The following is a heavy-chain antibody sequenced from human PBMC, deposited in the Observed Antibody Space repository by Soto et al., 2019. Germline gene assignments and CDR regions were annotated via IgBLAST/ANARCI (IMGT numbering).Heavy chain of an antibody. CDR3: ARDQVLWFGDPYYGMDV. CDR1: GFTVSSNY. J-gene: IGHJ6*02. Sequence: GGSLRLSCAASGFTVSSNYMSWVRQAPGKGLEWVSVIYSGGSTYYADSVKGRFTISRDNSKNTLYLQMNSLRAEDTAVYYCARDQVLWFGDPYYGMDVWGQGTTVTVSS. CDR2: IYSGGST. V-gene: IGHV3-66*01. D-gene: IGHD3-10*01.